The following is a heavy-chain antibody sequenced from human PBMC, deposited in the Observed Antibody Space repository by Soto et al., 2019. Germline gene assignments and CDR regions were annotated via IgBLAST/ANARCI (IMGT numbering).Heavy chain of an antibody. V-gene: IGHV1-46*03. D-gene: IGHD3-10*01. CDR3: ATHLKRGYYYYYYMDV. J-gene: IGHJ6*03. CDR1: GYTFTSYY. CDR2: INLSGGST. Sequence: ASVKVSCKASGYTFTSYYMHWVRQAPGQGLEWMGIINLSGGSTSYAQKFQGRVTMTRDTSTSTVYMELSSLRSEDTAVYYCATHLKRGYYYYYYMDVWGKGTTVTVSS.